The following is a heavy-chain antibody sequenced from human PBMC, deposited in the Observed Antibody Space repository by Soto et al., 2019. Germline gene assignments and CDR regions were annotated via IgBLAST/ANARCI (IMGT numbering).Heavy chain of an antibody. J-gene: IGHJ4*02. CDR1: GASFSGYY. CDR3: ARLRGTNGIDY. CDR2: INHSGST. D-gene: IGHD2-8*01. V-gene: IGHV4-34*01. Sequence: PSETLSLTCTVSGASFSGYYWSWIRQPPGKGLEWIGEINHSGSTNYNPSLKSRVTISVDTSKNQFSLKLSSVTAADTAVYYCARLRGTNGIDYWGQGTLVTVSS.